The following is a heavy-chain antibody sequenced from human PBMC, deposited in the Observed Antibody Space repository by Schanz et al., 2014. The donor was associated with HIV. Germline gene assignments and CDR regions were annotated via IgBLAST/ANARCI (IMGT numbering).Heavy chain of an antibody. Sequence: QVQLVESGGGVVQPGRSRRLSCAVSGFPFSNYAMHWVRQAPGKGLEWVAVISFDGSNKYYADSVKGQFTISRDNSKNTLYLQMNSLRAEDTAVYYCAREKYSSTWWRAGLYFYGMDVWGQGTTVTVSS. D-gene: IGHD6-13*01. CDR1: GFPFSNYA. J-gene: IGHJ6*02. CDR2: ISFDGSNK. V-gene: IGHV3-30-3*01. CDR3: AREKYSSTWWRAGLYFYGMDV.